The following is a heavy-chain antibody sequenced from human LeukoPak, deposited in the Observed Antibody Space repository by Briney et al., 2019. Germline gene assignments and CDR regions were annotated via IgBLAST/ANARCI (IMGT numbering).Heavy chain of an antibody. Sequence: GGSLRLSCAASGFTFSSYSMNWVRQAPGKGLEWVSSISSSSSYIYYADSVKGRFTISRDNAKNSLYLQMNSLRAEDTAVYYCARARASDFDWLLPVLDYWGQGTLVTVSS. CDR3: ARARASDFDWLLPVLDY. D-gene: IGHD3-9*01. J-gene: IGHJ4*02. CDR2: ISSSSSYI. V-gene: IGHV3-21*01. CDR1: GFTFSSYS.